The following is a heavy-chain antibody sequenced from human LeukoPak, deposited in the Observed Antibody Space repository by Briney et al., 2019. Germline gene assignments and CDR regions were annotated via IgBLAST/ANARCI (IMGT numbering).Heavy chain of an antibody. J-gene: IGHJ5*02. CDR1: GFTFSSYS. D-gene: IGHD6-19*01. CDR3: ASSGRSSGWYILDWFDL. CDR2: ISSSSSYI. Sequence: PGGSLRLSCAASGFTFSSYSMNWVRQAPGKGLEWVSSISSSSSYIYYADSVKGRFTISRDNAKNSLYPQMNSLRAEDTAVYYCASSGRSSGWYILDWFDLWGQGTLVTVSS. V-gene: IGHV3-21*01.